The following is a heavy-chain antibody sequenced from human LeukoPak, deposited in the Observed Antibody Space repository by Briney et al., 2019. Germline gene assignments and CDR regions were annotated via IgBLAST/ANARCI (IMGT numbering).Heavy chain of an antibody. CDR2: IKQDGSEK. D-gene: IGHD3-22*01. V-gene: IGHV3-7*01. CDR1: GFTFSSYW. Sequence: GGSLRLSCAASGFTFSSYWMSWVRQAPGKGLEWVANIKQDGSEKYYVDSVKGRFTISRDNAKNSLYLLMNSLRAEDTAVYYCARGTLYYDSSGYPWDYWGQGTLVTVSS. CDR3: ARGTLYYDSSGYPWDY. J-gene: IGHJ4*02.